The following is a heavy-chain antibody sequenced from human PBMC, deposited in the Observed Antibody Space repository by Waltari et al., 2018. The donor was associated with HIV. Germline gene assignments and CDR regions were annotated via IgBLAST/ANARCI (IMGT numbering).Heavy chain of an antibody. J-gene: IGHJ4*02. D-gene: IGHD6-19*01. V-gene: IGHV3-7*01. CDR3: GVGAGWVFDF. CDR1: GFTFSGHW. CDR2: INHDGREK. Sequence: EVQLVESGGGLVQPGGSLRLSCGASGFTFSGHWMPWVRQAPGKGLEWVAKINHDGREKYYVDSVKGRFTISRDNTKKSLLLQMNNRRVEDTALYYGGVGAGWVFDFWGPGTLVTVSS.